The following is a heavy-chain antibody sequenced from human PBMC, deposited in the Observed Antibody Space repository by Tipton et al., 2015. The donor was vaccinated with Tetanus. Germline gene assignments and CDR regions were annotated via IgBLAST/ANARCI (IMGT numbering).Heavy chain of an antibody. J-gene: IGHJ5*02. CDR3: ARHLYGYWFDP. CDR1: GASISDKKYY. V-gene: IGHV4-39*02. Sequence: TLSLTCTVSGASISDKKYYWGWIRQASGKGLEWIASIYFQGSPYYSPSLKSRLTIDVDTSQNLFSLRLTSVTAADTAVYYCARHLYGYWFDPWGQGALVTVSS. D-gene: IGHD2/OR15-2a*01. CDR2: IYFQGSP.